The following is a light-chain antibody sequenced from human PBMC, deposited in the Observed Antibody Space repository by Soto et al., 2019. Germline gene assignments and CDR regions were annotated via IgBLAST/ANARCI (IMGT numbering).Light chain of an antibody. J-gene: IGLJ1*01. CDR3: SSYSDNSTYV. CDR2: EVS. CDR1: NTDVGGYNY. V-gene: IGLV2-14*03. Sequence: QSVLTQPASVSGSPGQSITISCSGTNTDVGGYNYVSWYQQYPGKAPKLIIYEVSNRPSGVSNRFSGSKSGNTASLTISGLQAEDEGDYYCSSYSDNSTYVFAPGTKVNV.